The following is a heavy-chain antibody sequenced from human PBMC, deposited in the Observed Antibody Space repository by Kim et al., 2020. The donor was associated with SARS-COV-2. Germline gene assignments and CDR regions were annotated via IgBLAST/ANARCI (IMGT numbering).Heavy chain of an antibody. Sequence: ASVKVSCKASGYTFTSYAMHWVRQAPGQRLEWMGWINAVNGNTKYSQKFQGRVTITRDTSASTAYMELSSLRSEDTAVYYCARVKGDYGSGRGATYFDYWGHGTLVTASS. CDR1: GYTFTSYA. CDR2: INAVNGNT. V-gene: IGHV1-3*01. J-gene: IGHJ4*01. CDR3: ARVKGDYGSGRGATYFDY. D-gene: IGHD3-10*01.